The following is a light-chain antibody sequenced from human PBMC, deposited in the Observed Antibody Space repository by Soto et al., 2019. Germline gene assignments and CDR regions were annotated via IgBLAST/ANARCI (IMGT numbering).Light chain of an antibody. V-gene: IGLV2-23*01. Sequence: QSALTQPASVSGSPGQSITISCTGSSSDVGSYNLVSWYQQHPGKAPKLMIYEGSKRPSGVSNRFSGSKSGNTASLTISGLXAXXXXDYYCCSYAGSSTYVVFGGGTKLTVL. J-gene: IGLJ2*01. CDR1: SSDVGSYNL. CDR3: CSYAGSSTYVV. CDR2: EGS.